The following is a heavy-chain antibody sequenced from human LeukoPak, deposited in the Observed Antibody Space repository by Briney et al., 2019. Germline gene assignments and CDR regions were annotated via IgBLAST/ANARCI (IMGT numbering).Heavy chain of an antibody. Sequence: GRSLRLSCAASGFTFSSYGMHWVRQAPGKGLEWVAVIWYDGSNKYYADSVKGRFTISRDNSKNTLYLRMNSLRAEDTAVYYCARGGTTGTTPTDYRGQGTLVTVSS. V-gene: IGHV3-33*01. J-gene: IGHJ4*02. CDR3: ARGGTTGTTPTDY. D-gene: IGHD1-1*01. CDR1: GFTFSSYG. CDR2: IWYDGSNK.